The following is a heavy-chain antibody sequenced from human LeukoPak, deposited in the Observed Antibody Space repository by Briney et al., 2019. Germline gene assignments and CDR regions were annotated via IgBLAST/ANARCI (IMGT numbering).Heavy chain of an antibody. CDR3: TRESMSRDWDS. Sequence: PGGSLRLSCAASGFTFSSYAMSWVRQAPGKGLEWVGFIRSKAYGGTTEYAASVKGRFTISRDDSKSIAYLQMNSLKTEDTAMYYCTRESMSRDWDSWGQGTLVTVSS. CDR1: GFTFSSYA. V-gene: IGHV3-49*04. J-gene: IGHJ4*02. CDR2: IRSKAYGGTT. D-gene: IGHD2-21*02.